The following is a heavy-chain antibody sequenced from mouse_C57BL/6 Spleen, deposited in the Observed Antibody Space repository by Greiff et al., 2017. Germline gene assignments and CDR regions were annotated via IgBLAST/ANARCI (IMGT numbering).Heavy chain of an antibody. Sequence: QVQLQESGPGLVQPSQSLSITCTVSGFSLTSYGVHWVRQSPGKGLEWLGVIWSGGSTDYNAAFISRLSISKDNSKSQVFFKMNSLQADDTAIYYCARNCPHYYGSRYYFDYWGQGTTLTVSS. D-gene: IGHD1-1*01. CDR1: GFSLTSYG. CDR3: ARNCPHYYGSRYYFDY. CDR2: IWSGGST. J-gene: IGHJ2*01. V-gene: IGHV2-2*01.